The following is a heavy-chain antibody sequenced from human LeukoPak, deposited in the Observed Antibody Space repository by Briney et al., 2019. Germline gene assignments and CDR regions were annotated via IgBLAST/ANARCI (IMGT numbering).Heavy chain of an antibody. CDR1: GFTFSSYA. J-gene: IGHJ1*01. CDR3: AMGATGEYLQY. Sequence: GGSLRFSCAASGFTFSSYAMSWVRQAPGKGLEWVSAISASGGSTNYADSVTGRFAISRDNSKNTLYLQMNSLRAEDTAVYYCAMGATGEYLQYWGQGTVVTVSS. CDR2: ISASGGST. D-gene: IGHD1-26*01. V-gene: IGHV3-23*01.